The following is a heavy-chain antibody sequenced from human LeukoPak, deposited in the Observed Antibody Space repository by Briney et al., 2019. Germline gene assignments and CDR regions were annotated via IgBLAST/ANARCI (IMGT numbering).Heavy chain of an antibody. CDR2: ISAYNGNT. J-gene: IGHJ3*02. CDR1: GYTFTSYG. V-gene: IGHV1-18*01. D-gene: IGHD2/OR15-2a*01. Sequence: ASVKVSCKASGYTFTSYGISWVRQAPGQGLEWMGWISAYNGNTNYAQKLQGRVTMTTDTSTSTAYMELRSLRSDDTAVYYCARDTSSMKAPKALAFDIWGQGTMVTVSS. CDR3: ARDTSSMKAPKALAFDI.